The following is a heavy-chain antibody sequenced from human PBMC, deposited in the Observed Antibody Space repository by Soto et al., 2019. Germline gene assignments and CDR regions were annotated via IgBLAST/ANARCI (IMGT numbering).Heavy chain of an antibody. CDR2: IVVGSGNT. CDR3: AADRAREGPAALNGFDP. J-gene: IGHJ5*02. Sequence: GASVKVSCKASGFTFTSSAVQWVRQARGQRLEWIGWIVVGSGNTNYAQKFQERVTITRDMSTSTAYMELSSLRSEDTAVYYCAADRAREGPAALNGFDPWGQGTLVTVSS. D-gene: IGHD2-2*01. V-gene: IGHV1-58*01. CDR1: GFTFTSSA.